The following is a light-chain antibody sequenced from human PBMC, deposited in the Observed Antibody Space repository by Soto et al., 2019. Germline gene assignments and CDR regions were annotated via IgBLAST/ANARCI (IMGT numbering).Light chain of an antibody. CDR2: DVS. CDR1: QSVGNY. CDR3: QHRSNWPLT. V-gene: IGKV3-11*01. J-gene: IGKJ4*01. Sequence: EIGLTQSPATLPLSPGERATLSCRASQSVGNYLGWYQQRPGQAPRLLIYDVSNRATGIPARFSGSGSGTDFTLTISSLESEDFAVYYCQHRSNWPLTFGGGTKVDIK.